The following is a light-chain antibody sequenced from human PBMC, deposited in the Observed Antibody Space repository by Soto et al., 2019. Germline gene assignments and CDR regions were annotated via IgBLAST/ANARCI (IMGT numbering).Light chain of an antibody. CDR3: QYRSSWSIT. J-gene: IGKJ5*01. V-gene: IGKV3-11*01. CDR2: DTS. Sequence: EIVLTQSPGTLSLSPGERATLSCRASQSVSSLAWYQQRPGQAPRLLIYDTSDRATDIPARFSGSGSGTDFTLTISSLAPEDFAVYYCQYRSSWSITFGQGTRVEIK. CDR1: QSVSS.